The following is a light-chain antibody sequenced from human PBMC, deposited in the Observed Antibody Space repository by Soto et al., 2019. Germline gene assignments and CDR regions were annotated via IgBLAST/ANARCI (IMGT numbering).Light chain of an antibody. Sequence: EIVMTQSPATLSVSPGERATLSCRATQSVSSSLAWYQQKPGQAPRLLIYGASTRATGIPARFSGSGSGAEFPRTISSLQSEDVAVYYCQQYNNWWTFGQGTQVEIK. CDR3: QQYNNWWT. J-gene: IGKJ1*01. V-gene: IGKV3-15*01. CDR1: QSVSSS. CDR2: GAS.